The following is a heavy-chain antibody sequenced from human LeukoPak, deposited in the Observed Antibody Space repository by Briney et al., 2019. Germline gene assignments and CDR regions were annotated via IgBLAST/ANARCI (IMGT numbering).Heavy chain of an antibody. CDR2: INHSGST. D-gene: IGHD3-3*01. CDR1: GGSFSGYY. V-gene: IGHV4-34*01. J-gene: IGHJ5*02. Sequence: PSETLSLTCAVYGGSFSGYYWSWIRQPPGKGLEWIGEINHSGSTNYNPSLKSRVTISVDTSKNQFSLKLGSVTAADTAVYYCARGNYDFWSGYYTGRYDWFDPWGQGTLVTVSS. CDR3: ARGNYDFWSGYYTGRYDWFDP.